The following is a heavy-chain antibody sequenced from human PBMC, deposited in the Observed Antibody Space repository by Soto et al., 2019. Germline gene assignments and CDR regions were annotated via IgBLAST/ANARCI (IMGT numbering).Heavy chain of an antibody. CDR2: IYPGDSDT. Sequence: GESLKISCKGSGYSFTSFWIGWVRQLPGKGLELMGIIYPGDSDTRYSPSFQGQVTISADKSINTAYLQWSSLKASDTAIYYCASPFDTSGWYDYWGQGTLVTVSS. J-gene: IGHJ4*02. CDR3: ASPFDTSGWYDY. V-gene: IGHV5-51*01. CDR1: GYSFTSFW. D-gene: IGHD6-19*01.